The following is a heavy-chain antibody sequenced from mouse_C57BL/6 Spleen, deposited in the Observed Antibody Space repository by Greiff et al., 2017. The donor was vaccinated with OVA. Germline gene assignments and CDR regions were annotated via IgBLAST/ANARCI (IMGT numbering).Heavy chain of an antibody. V-gene: IGHV1-69*01. Sequence: QVQLQQPGAELVMPGASVKLSCKASGYTFTSYWMHWVKQRPGQGLEWIGEIDPSDSYTNYNQKFKGKSTLTVDKSSSTAYMQLSSLTSGDSAVYYCAREDYYGSSYFDYWGQGTTLTVSS. CDR2: IDPSDSYT. CDR3: AREDYYGSSYFDY. CDR1: GYTFTSYW. D-gene: IGHD1-1*01. J-gene: IGHJ2*01.